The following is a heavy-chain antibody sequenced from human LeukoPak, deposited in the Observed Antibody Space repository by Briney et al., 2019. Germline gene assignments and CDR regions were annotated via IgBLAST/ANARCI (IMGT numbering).Heavy chain of an antibody. CDR2: IKTDGSQK. Sequence: GGSLRLSCAASGFTFSSYWMTWVRQAPGKGLEWVANIKTDGSQKYYVDSVKGRFSISRDNAKNSLYLQMNSLRAEDTAVYYCASEIIFGSFDYWGQGTLVTVSS. J-gene: IGHJ4*02. CDR1: GFTFSSYW. CDR3: ASEIIFGSFDY. V-gene: IGHV3-7*01. D-gene: IGHD3-3*01.